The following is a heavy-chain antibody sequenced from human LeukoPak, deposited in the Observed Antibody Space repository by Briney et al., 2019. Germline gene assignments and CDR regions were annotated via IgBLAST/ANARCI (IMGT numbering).Heavy chain of an antibody. CDR2: INPNSGNT. CDR3: ARDGAYYDSSGYYSFDY. D-gene: IGHD3-22*01. V-gene: IGHV1-8*03. J-gene: IGHJ4*02. Sequence: GASVKVSCKASGYTFTSFDITWVRQATGQGPEWMGWINPNSGNTGYAQKFQGRVAITRDTSISTAYMELSSLRSEDTAVYYCARDGAYYDSSGYYSFDYWGQGTLVTVSS. CDR1: GYTFTSFD.